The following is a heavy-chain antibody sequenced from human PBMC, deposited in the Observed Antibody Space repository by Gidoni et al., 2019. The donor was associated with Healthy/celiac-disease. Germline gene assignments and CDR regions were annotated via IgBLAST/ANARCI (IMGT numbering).Heavy chain of an antibody. J-gene: IGHJ3*02. D-gene: IGHD3-22*01. CDR1: GFTFDYYA. Sequence: EVQLVESGGGLVQPGRSLRLSCAASGFTFDYYAMPWVRQAPGKGLEWVSGISWNSGSIGYADSVKGRFTISRDNAKNSLYLQMNSLRAEDTALYYCAKDLYYYDSSGYSYGAFDIWGQGTMVTVSS. CDR3: AKDLYYYDSSGYSYGAFDI. V-gene: IGHV3-9*01. CDR2: ISWNSGSI.